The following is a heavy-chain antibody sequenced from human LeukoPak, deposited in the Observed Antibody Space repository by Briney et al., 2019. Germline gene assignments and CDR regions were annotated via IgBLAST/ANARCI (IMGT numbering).Heavy chain of an antibody. J-gene: IGHJ4*02. CDR1: GYTFTSYD. V-gene: IGHV1-8*03. Sequence: GASVKVSCKASGYTFTSYDINWVRQATGQGLEWMGWMNPNSGNTGYAQKFQGRVTITRNTSISTAYMELSSLRSDDTAVYYCARDDCSSTSCSFGYWGQGTLVTVSS. CDR2: MNPNSGNT. D-gene: IGHD2-2*01. CDR3: ARDDCSSTSCSFGY.